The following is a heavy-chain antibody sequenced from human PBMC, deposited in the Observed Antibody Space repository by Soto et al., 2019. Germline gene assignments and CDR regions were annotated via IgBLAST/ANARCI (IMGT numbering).Heavy chain of an antibody. CDR3: ARGDSSGYYYPDAFDI. V-gene: IGHV1-69*13. CDR1: GGTFSSYA. Sequence: ASVKVSCKASGGTFSSYAISWVRQAPGQGLEWMGGIIPIFGTANYAQKFQGRVTITADESTSTAYMELSSLRSEDTAVYYCARGDSSGYYYPDAFDIWGQGTIVTVSS. D-gene: IGHD3-22*01. J-gene: IGHJ3*02. CDR2: IIPIFGTA.